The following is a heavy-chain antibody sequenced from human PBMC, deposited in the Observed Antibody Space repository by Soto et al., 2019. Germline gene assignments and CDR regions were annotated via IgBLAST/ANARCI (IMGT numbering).Heavy chain of an antibody. Sequence: QVQLVQSGAEVKTPGSSLKVSCTASGSRFSNYVISWVRQAPGHGLELLGRIIPIFNTTQYAQKFQGRVTITADKSTNTASLALSSLRSDDTAVYYCAREGRGKKAGYNGLVSLGYWGQGTLVTVSS. D-gene: IGHD2-2*02. V-gene: IGHV1-69*06. J-gene: IGHJ4*02. CDR2: IIPIFNTT. CDR1: GSRFSNYV. CDR3: AREGRGKKAGYNGLVSLGY.